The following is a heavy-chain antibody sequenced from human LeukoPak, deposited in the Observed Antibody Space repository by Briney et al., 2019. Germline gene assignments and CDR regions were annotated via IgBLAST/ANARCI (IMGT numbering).Heavy chain of an antibody. CDR3: AVSANIVVVPAAIIGY. J-gene: IGHJ4*02. CDR2: INPSGGST. D-gene: IGHD2-2*01. Sequence: GASVKVSCKASGYTFTSYYMHWVRQAPGQGLEWMGIINPSGGSTSYAQKFQGRVTMTRDTSTSTVYMELSSLRSEDTAVYYCAVSANIVVVPAAIIGYWGQGTLVTVSS. V-gene: IGHV1-46*01. CDR1: GYTFTSYY.